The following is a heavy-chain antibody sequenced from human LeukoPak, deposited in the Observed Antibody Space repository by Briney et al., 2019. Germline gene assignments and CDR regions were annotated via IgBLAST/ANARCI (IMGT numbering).Heavy chain of an antibody. CDR2: ISYDGSNK. J-gene: IGHJ4*02. Sequence: PGGSLRLSCAASGFTFSSYWMHWVRQAPGKGLEWVAVISYDGSNKYYADSVKGRFTISRDNSKNTLYLQMNSLRAEDTAVYYCARSLDNVVNIGYWGQGTLVTVSS. V-gene: IGHV3-30-3*01. D-gene: IGHD2-2*03. CDR3: ARSLDNVVNIGY. CDR1: GFTFSSYW.